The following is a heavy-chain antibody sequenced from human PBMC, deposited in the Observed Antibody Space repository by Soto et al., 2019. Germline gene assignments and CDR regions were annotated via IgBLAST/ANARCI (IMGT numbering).Heavy chain of an antibody. CDR2: IYYSGST. V-gene: IGHV4-39*01. CDR1: GGSISSSSYY. CDR3: ARQIRTRFDY. J-gene: IGHJ4*02. Sequence: SETLCLTCTVSGGSISSSSYYWGWIHQPPGKGLEWIGSIYYSGSTYYNPSLKSRVTISVDTSKNQFSLKLSSVTAAGTAVYYCARQIRTRFDYWGQGTLVNVSS.